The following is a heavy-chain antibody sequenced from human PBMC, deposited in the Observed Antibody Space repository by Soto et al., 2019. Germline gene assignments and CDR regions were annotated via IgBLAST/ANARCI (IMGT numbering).Heavy chain of an antibody. CDR2: MDYSGST. J-gene: IGHJ5*02. V-gene: IGHV4-39*07. CDR3: ARGQLVSDP. D-gene: IGHD6-13*01. Sequence: SETLSLTCTVSGGSISASSYYWGWIRQPPGKGLEWIGSMDYSGSTYYNPSLKSRVTISVDTSKNQFSLKLSSVTAADTAVYYCARGQLVSDPWGQGTLVTVSS. CDR1: GGSISASSYY.